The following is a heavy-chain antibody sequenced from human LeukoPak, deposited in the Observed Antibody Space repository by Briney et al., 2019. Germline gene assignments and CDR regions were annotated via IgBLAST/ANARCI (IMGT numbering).Heavy chain of an antibody. J-gene: IGHJ4*02. CDR2: IWYDGSNK. V-gene: IGHV3-33*01. CDR3: ARDSYASGNYYSPIDY. CDR1: GFSFSYYG. Sequence: GGSLTLSCAASGFSFSYYGMHWVRQAPGKGLEWVAVIWYDGSNKYYADSVKGRFTISRDNSRNTLNLQMNSLRDDDTAVYYCARDSYASGNYYSPIDYWGQGTLVTVSS. D-gene: IGHD3-10*01.